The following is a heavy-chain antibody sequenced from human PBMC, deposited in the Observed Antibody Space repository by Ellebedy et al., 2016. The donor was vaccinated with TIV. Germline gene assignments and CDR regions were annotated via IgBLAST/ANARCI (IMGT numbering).Heavy chain of an antibody. Sequence: PGGSLRLSCAASGFRFTSYGMHWVRQAPGKGLERAAVISYDGSNKYYADSVKGRFTLSRDNSKNTLYLQMNTLRAEDTAVYYCAVLGGTSSSWVDYWGQGTLVTVSS. V-gene: IGHV3-30*03. CDR1: GFRFTSYG. J-gene: IGHJ4*02. CDR3: AVLGGTSSSWVDY. D-gene: IGHD6-6*01. CDR2: ISYDGSNK.